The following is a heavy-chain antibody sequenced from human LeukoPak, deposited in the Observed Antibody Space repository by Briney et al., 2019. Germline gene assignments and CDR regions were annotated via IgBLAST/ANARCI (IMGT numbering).Heavy chain of an antibody. CDR3: AKDKTTYYYYYGMDI. CDR2: ISNDGGNK. CDR1: GFTFSTYG. Sequence: GGSLRLSCAASGFTFSTYGIHWVRQAPGKGLERVAVISNDGGNKYYADSVKGRFTISRDDSKNTLYLQMNSLRAEDTAVYYCAKDKTTYYYYYGMDIWGQGTTVTVSS. D-gene: IGHD4-11*01. J-gene: IGHJ6*02. V-gene: IGHV3-30*18.